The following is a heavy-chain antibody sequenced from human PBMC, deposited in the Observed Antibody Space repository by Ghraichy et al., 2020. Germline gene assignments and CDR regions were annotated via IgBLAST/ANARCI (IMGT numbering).Heavy chain of an antibody. CDR2: IDWEDGT. V-gene: IGHV2-70*01. Sequence: SGPTLVKPTQTLTLTCTVSGFSLSTSEMCVSWIRQHPGKALEWLALIDWEDGTYYRTSLKSRLTISKDTSKNQVVLTMTDMDPVDTATYYCARSLYAAYWYFDLWGRGTPVTVSS. J-gene: IGHJ2*01. D-gene: IGHD5/OR15-5a*01. CDR1: GFSLSTSEMC. CDR3: ARSLYAAYWYFDL.